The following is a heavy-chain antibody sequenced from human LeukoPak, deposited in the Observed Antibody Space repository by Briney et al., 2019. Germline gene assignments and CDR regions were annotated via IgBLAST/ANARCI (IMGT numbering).Heavy chain of an antibody. J-gene: IGHJ4*02. CDR1: GFTFSSCA. Sequence: TGGSLRLSCAASGFTFSSCALSWVRQAPGKGLEWVSTVSVNGGTTYYADSVEGRFTISRDNSKNTLYLQMNSLRAEDTAVYFCAKELHGSGNYAFDYWGQGTLVTVSS. D-gene: IGHD3-10*01. CDR2: VSVNGGTT. CDR3: AKELHGSGNYAFDY. V-gene: IGHV3-23*01.